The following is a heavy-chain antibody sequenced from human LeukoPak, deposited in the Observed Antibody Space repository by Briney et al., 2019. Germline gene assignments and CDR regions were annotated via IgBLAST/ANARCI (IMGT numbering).Heavy chain of an antibody. CDR3: ARGSRNQYSYGYSADY. J-gene: IGHJ4*02. CDR2: IIPISGTA. Sequence: ASVKVSCKASGGTFSSYAISWVRQAPGQGLEWMGGIIPISGTANYAQKFQGRVTITADESTSTAYMELSSLRSEDTAVYYCARGSRNQYSYGYSADYWGQGTLVTVSS. CDR1: GGTFSSYA. D-gene: IGHD5-18*01. V-gene: IGHV1-69*13.